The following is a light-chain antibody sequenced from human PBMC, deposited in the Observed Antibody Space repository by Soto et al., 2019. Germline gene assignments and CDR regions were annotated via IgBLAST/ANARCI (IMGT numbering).Light chain of an antibody. CDR2: GTS. V-gene: IGKV3-20*01. CDR1: QSVSSGY. CDR3: QQHRTSPYT. J-gene: IGKJ2*01. Sequence: EIVLTQSPGTLSLSPGDGATLSCRASQSVSSGYLAWYQHIPGQAPRLLIYGTSTRATGIPDRFSGSGSGTDFTLTISRLEPEDFAVYYCQQHRTSPYTFGQVTRLEIK.